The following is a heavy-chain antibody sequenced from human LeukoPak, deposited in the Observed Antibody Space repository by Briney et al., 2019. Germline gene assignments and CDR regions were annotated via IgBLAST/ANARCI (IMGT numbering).Heavy chain of an antibody. Sequence: ASVKVSFKASDYTFTSYDISWVRQAPGQGLEWMGWISTFNGKTQYAQKLQGRVTMTADTSTRTAYMELRSLRSDDTAVYYCARGWIEMPTVYFDYWGQGTLVSVSS. CDR2: ISTFNGKT. V-gene: IGHV1-18*01. D-gene: IGHD5-24*01. J-gene: IGHJ4*02. CDR3: ARGWIEMPTVYFDY. CDR1: DYTFTSYD.